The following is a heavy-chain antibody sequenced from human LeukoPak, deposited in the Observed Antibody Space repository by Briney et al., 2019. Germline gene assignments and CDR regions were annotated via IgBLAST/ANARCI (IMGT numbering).Heavy chain of an antibody. CDR3: AEDRSLGTEWDFYDGMDV. J-gene: IGHJ6*02. Sequence: GGSLRLSCGASGFTFDDFAMHWVRQVPGKGLEWVSSISWNSLNTAYADSVRGRFTISRDNPKNSLYLQMNSLRAEDTALYYCAEDRSLGTEWDFYDGMDVWGQGTTVTVSS. CDR1: GFTFDDFA. V-gene: IGHV3-9*01. CDR2: ISWNSLNT. D-gene: IGHD7-27*01.